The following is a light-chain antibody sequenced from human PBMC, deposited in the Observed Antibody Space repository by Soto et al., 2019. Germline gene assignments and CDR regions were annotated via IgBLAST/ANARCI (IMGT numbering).Light chain of an antibody. CDR2: GAS. J-gene: IGKJ1*01. Sequence: EIVMTQSPATLSVSPGERATLSCKASQSVSSSLAWYQQKTGQAPRLLIYGASTRATGIPARFSGSGSGTEFTLTINSLQSEDFAVYYCQQYNNGPRTFGQGTKVEIK. V-gene: IGKV3-15*01. CDR3: QQYNNGPRT. CDR1: QSVSSS.